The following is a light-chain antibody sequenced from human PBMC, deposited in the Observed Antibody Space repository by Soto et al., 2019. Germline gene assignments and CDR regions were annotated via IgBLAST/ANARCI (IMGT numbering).Light chain of an antibody. J-gene: IGLJ2*01. CDR3: VLYMGSDVL. CDR1: SGSVSTSYY. CDR2: NTN. V-gene: IGLV8-61*01. Sequence: QAVVTQEPSFSVPPGGTVTLTCGLSSGSVSTSYYPSWYQQNTGQAPRTLIYNTNSRSSGVPDRFSGSISGNKAALTITGAQADDESEYYCVLYMGSDVLFGGGTKLTVL.